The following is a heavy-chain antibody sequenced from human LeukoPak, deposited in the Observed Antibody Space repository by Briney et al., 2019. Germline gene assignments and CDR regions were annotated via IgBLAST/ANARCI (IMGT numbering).Heavy chain of an antibody. CDR3: ARRARVRMVYFYYFMDI. CDR1: GFTFSSYA. D-gene: IGHD2-8*01. CDR2: ISDSPDIT. Sequence: LAGGSLRLSCVASGFTFSSYAMNWVRQAPGKGLEWLSLISDSPDITYYTDSVKGRFTISRSNSNNTVYLQMNNLRADDTAAYYCARRARVRMVYFYYFMDIWGKGTTVTVSS. J-gene: IGHJ6*03. V-gene: IGHV3-23*01.